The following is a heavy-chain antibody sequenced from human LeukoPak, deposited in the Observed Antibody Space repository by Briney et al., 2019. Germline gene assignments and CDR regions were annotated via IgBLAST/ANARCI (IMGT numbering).Heavy chain of an antibody. V-gene: IGHV4-38-2*02. D-gene: IGHD6-13*01. CDR3: ARDFWGSHSSSPGGMLGDI. Sequence: SETLSLTCTVSGYSISSGYYWGWIRQPPGKGLEWIGSIYHSGSTYYNPSLKSRVTISVDTSKNQFSLKLSSVTAADTAVYYCARDFWGSHSSSPGGMLGDIWGQGTMVTVSS. CDR2: IYHSGST. CDR1: GYSISSGYY. J-gene: IGHJ3*02.